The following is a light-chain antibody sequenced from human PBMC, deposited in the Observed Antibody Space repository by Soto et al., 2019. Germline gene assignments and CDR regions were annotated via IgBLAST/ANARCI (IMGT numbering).Light chain of an antibody. V-gene: IGKV3-20*01. CDR1: QSVSSSY. CDR2: GAS. CDR3: QPGGNSQT. J-gene: IGKJ1*01. Sequence: EIVLKQSPGTLYLSTGERATLSCRASQSVSSSYLAWYQQKPGQAPRLLIYGASSRATGIPDRFSGSGSGTDVTLSISSLEREDCAVDDCQPGGNSQTVGQATKGDIK.